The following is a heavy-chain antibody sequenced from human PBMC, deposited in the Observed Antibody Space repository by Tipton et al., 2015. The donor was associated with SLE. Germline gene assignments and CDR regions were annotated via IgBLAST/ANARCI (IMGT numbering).Heavy chain of an antibody. CDR2: ITRTGGTT. V-gene: IGHV3-23*01. CDR3: VRDAYGDSTVLLDS. CDR1: GYSISSGH. Sequence: SLRLSCAVSGYSISSGHYWGWIRQPPGKGLEWVSVITRTGGTTYYADSVRGRFTISRDNSQNTLYLQMSSLRAEDTAIYYCVRDAYGDSTVLLDSWGQGTLVTVSS. D-gene: IGHD4-17*01. J-gene: IGHJ4*02.